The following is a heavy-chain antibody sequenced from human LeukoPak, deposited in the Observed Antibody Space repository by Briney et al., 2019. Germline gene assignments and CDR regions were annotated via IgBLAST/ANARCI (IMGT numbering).Heavy chain of an antibody. CDR1: GGSISSYY. D-gene: IGHD2-15*01. CDR3: ARDLGYCSGSSCSNYGMDV. Sequence: SETLSLTCTVSGGSISSYYWSWIRQPPGKGLEWIGYIYYSGSTNYNPPLKSRVTISVDRSKNQFSLKLRSVTAADTAVYYCARDLGYCSGSSCSNYGMDVWGQGTTVTVSS. J-gene: IGHJ6*02. V-gene: IGHV4-59*01. CDR2: IYYSGST.